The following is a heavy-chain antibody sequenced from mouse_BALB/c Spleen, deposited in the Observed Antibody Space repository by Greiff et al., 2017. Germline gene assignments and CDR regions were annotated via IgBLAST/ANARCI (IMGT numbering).Heavy chain of an antibody. D-gene: IGHD2-10*02. CDR2: IYPGSGNT. CDR3: ARAGYGNSFDY. Sequence: VQLQQSGAELARPGASVKLSCKASGYTFTDYYINWVKQRTGQGLEWIGEIYPGSGNTYYNEKFKGKATLTADKSSSTAYMQLSSLTSEDSAVYFCARAGYGNSFDYWGQGTTLTVSS. V-gene: IGHV1-77*01. CDR1: GYTFTDYY. J-gene: IGHJ2*01.